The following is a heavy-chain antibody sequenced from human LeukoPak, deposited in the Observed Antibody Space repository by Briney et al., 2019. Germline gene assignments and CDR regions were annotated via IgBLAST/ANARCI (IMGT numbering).Heavy chain of an antibody. CDR2: IYYSGST. Sequence: SETLSLTCTVSGGSISSYYWSWIRQPPGKGLEWIGYIYYSGSTNYNPSLKSRVTISVDTSKNQFSLKLSSVTAADTAVYYCAXXXPHWNYADYWGQGTLVTVSS. CDR1: GGSISSYY. J-gene: IGHJ4*02. D-gene: IGHD1-7*01. CDR3: AXXXPHWNYADY. V-gene: IGHV4-59*08.